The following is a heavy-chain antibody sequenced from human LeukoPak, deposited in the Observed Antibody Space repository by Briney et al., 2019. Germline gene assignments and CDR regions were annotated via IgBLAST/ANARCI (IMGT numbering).Heavy chain of an antibody. Sequence: ASVKVSCKASGYTFTNYDINWVRQATGQGLEWMGWMNPNSGNTGYAQKFQGRVTMTRNTSISTAYMELSSLRSEDTAVYYCASLGRVSGSYSYDYWGQGTLVTVSS. CDR1: GYTFTNYD. CDR2: MNPNSGNT. D-gene: IGHD1-26*01. V-gene: IGHV1-8*01. J-gene: IGHJ4*02. CDR3: ASLGRVSGSYSYDY.